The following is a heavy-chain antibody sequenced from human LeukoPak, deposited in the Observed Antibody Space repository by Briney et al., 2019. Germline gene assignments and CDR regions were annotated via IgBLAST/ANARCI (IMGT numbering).Heavy chain of an antibody. CDR1: GFTFSSYA. CDR2: ISYDGSNK. CDR3: ARDSHSSGWYAAFDI. J-gene: IGHJ3*02. V-gene: IGHV3-30-3*01. D-gene: IGHD6-19*01. Sequence: PGRSLRLSCAASGFTFSSYAMHWVRQAPGKGLEWVAVISYDGSNKYYADSVKGRFTISRDNSKNTLYLQMNSLRAEDTAVYYCARDSHSSGWYAAFDIWGQGTMVTVSS.